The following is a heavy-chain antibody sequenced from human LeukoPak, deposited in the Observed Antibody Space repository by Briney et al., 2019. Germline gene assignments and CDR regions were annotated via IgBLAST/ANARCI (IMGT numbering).Heavy chain of an antibody. CDR1: GYTFTGYY. CDR3: ARDLYSSSWYGGYYYYGMDV. D-gene: IGHD6-13*01. Sequence: AASVTVSCKASGYTFTGYYMHWVRQAPGQGLEWMGWINPNSGGTNYAQKFQGWVTMTRDTSISTAYMELSRLRSDDTAVYYCARDLYSSSWYGGYYYYGMDVWGQGTTVTVSS. J-gene: IGHJ6*02. CDR2: INPNSGGT. V-gene: IGHV1-2*04.